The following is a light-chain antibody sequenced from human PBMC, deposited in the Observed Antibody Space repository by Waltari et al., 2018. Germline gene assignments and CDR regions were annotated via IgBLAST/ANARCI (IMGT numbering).Light chain of an antibody. CDR3: QAWDTSTVV. CDR2: QDN. CDR1: KLGDKY. V-gene: IGLV3-1*01. Sequence: SYEVTQSPSVSVSPGQTASITCSGDKLGDKYVCWYQQKPGQSPVVVIYQDNKRPSGIPERFSGSNSGNTATLTISGTQAMDEADYYCQAWDTSTVVFGGGTKLTVL. J-gene: IGLJ2*01.